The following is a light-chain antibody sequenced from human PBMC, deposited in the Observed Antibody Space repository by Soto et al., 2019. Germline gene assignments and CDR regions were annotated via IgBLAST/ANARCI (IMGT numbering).Light chain of an antibody. J-gene: IGKJ5*01. CDR1: QTISSW. CDR2: KAS. V-gene: IGKV1-5*03. Sequence: DIQMTQSPSTLSGPVGDRVTITCRASQTISSWLAWYQQKPGKAPKLLIYKASTLKSGVPSRFSGSGSGTEFTLTISSLQPEDFATYYCLQDYNYPIPFGQGTRLAIK. CDR3: LQDYNYPIP.